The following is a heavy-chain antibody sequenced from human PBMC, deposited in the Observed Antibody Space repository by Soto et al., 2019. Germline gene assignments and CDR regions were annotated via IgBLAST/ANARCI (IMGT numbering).Heavy chain of an antibody. J-gene: IGHJ4*02. D-gene: IGHD2-21*02. V-gene: IGHV3-15*07. CDR1: GFTFSNAW. Sequence: EVQLVESGGGLVKPGGSLRLSCAASGFTFSNAWMNWVRQAPGKGLEWVGRIKSKTDGGTTDYAAPVKGRFTISSDDSKNTLYLQMNSLKTEDTAVYYCTTEYCGGDCYPDYWGQGTLVTVSS. CDR2: IKSKTDGGTT. CDR3: TTEYCGGDCYPDY.